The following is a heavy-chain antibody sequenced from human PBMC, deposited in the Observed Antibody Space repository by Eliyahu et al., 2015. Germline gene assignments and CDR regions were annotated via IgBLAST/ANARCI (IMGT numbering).Heavy chain of an antibody. CDR1: GXSFSXYY. CDR3: ARNYYDSSGYFPXYFDY. CDR2: INHSGST. J-gene: IGHJ4*02. V-gene: IGHV4-34*01. D-gene: IGHD3-22*01. Sequence: QVQLQQWGAGLLKPSETLSLTCAVYGXSFSXYYWSWIRQPPGKGLEWIGEINHSGSTNYNPSLKSRVTISVDTSKNQFSLKLSSVTAADTAVYYCARNYYDSSGYFPXYFDYWGQGTLVTVSS.